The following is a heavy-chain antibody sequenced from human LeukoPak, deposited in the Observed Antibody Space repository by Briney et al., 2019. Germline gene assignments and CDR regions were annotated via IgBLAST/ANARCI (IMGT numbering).Heavy chain of an antibody. J-gene: IGHJ5*02. CDR3: AKYTAVGVRWFDP. D-gene: IGHD4-23*01. Sequence: GGSLRLSCAASGFTFSSYAMSWVRQAPGKGLEWVSAMSGSGVSIYYADSVKGRLTISRDNSKNTLYLQMNSLRAEDTAVYYCAKYTAVGVRWFDPWGQGTLVTVSS. V-gene: IGHV3-23*01. CDR1: GFTFSSYA. CDR2: MSGSGVSI.